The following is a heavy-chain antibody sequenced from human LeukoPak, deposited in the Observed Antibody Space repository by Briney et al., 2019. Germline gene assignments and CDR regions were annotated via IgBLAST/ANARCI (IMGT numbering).Heavy chain of an antibody. J-gene: IGHJ4*02. Sequence: GGSLRLSCAASGFTFSSYWMSWARQAPGKGLEWVANIKQDGSEKYYVDSVKGRFTISRDNAKNSLYLQMNSLRAEDTAVYYCARLGWAGLVDTVTMDYWGQGTLVTVSS. CDR3: ARLGWAGLVDTVTMDY. CDR1: GFTFSSYW. D-gene: IGHD4-17*01. CDR2: IKQDGSEK. V-gene: IGHV3-7*01.